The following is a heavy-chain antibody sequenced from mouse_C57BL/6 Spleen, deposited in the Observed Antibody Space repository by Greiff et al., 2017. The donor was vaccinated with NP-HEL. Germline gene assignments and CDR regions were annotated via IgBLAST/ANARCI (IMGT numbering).Heavy chain of an antibody. J-gene: IGHJ3*01. V-gene: IGHV3-6*01. CDR2: ISYDGSN. Sequence: DVQLQESGPGLVKPSQSLSLTCSVTGYSITSGYYWNWIRQFPGNKLEWMGYISYDGSNNYNPSLKNRISITRDTSKNQFFLKLNSVTTEDTATYYCARADYDYDGAYWGQGTLVTVSA. CDR1: GYSITSGYY. D-gene: IGHD2-4*01. CDR3: ARADYDYDGAY.